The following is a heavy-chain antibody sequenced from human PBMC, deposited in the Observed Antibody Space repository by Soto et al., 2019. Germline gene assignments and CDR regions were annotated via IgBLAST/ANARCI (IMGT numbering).Heavy chain of an antibody. CDR3: ARGARRYDFWSGSLVNGMDV. Sequence: PGGSLRLSCAASGFTFSSYGMHWVRQAPGKGLEWVAVIWYDGSNKYYADSVKGRFTISRDNSKNTLYLQMNSLRAEDTAVYYCARGARRYDFWSGSLVNGMDVWGQGTTVTVS. D-gene: IGHD3-3*01. J-gene: IGHJ6*02. V-gene: IGHV3-33*01. CDR1: GFTFSSYG. CDR2: IWYDGSNK.